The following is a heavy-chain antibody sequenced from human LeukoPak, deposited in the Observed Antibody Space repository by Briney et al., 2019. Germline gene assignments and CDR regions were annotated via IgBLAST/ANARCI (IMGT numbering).Heavy chain of an antibody. J-gene: IGHJ3*02. CDR3: ARDDRGVGHAFDI. CDR1: GFTFSIYW. CDR2: IKQDGSEK. D-gene: IGHD3-10*01. V-gene: IGHV3-7*03. Sequence: GGSLRLSCAASGFTFSIYWMSWGRQAPGRGLEWGANIKQDGSEKYYVDSVKGRFTISRDNAKSSLYLQMNSLRAEDTAVYYCARDDRGVGHAFDIWGQGTMVTVSS.